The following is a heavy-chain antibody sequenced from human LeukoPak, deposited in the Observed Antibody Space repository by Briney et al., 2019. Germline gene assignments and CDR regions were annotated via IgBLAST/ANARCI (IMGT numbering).Heavy chain of an antibody. CDR1: GYTFTGYY. CDR2: INPNSGGT. V-gene: IGHV1-2*02. Sequence: VASVKVSCKASGYTFTGYYMHWVRQAPGQGLEWMGWINPNSGGTNYAQKFQGRVTMTRDTSISTAYMELSRLRSDDTAVYYCARDRGYSGYDYFWFDPWGQGTLVTVSA. CDR3: ARDRGYSGYDYFWFDP. D-gene: IGHD5-12*01. J-gene: IGHJ5*02.